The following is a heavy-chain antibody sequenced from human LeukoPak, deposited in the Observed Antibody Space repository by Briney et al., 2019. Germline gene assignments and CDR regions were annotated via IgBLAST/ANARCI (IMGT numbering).Heavy chain of an antibody. J-gene: IGHJ6*02. V-gene: IGHV3-7*01. D-gene: IGHD1-26*01. Sequence: GGSLRLSCAASGFTFSSYCMTWVRQAPGKGLEWVANIKQDGTEKYYVDSVKGRFTISRDNAKNSPYLQMNSLRAEDTAVYYCARVDGRYYYYGTDVWGQGTTVTVSS. CDR1: GFTFSSYC. CDR2: IKQDGTEK. CDR3: ARVDGRYYYYGTDV.